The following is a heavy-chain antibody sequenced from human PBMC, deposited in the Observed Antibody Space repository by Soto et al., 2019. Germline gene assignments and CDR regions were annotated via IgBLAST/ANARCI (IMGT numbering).Heavy chain of an antibody. D-gene: IGHD3-22*01. Sequence: SVKVSCKASGFTFSSSAVQWVRQARGQRLEWIGWIVVSSGNTNYAQKFQERFTITWDMSTGTAYMELSSLRSEDTAVYYCAAAQGGSDHYSSSYLSAAFDIWGRGTRVAVSS. CDR1: GFTFSSSA. V-gene: IGHV1-58*01. J-gene: IGHJ3*02. CDR3: AAAQGGSDHYSSSYLSAAFDI. CDR2: IVVSSGNT.